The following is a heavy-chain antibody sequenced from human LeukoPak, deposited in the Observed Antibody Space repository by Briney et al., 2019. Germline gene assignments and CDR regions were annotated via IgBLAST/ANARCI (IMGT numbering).Heavy chain of an antibody. CDR3: VRVSTVVSWFDP. CDR1: GYTFTSYG. V-gene: IGHV1-18*01. CDR2: ISAYNGNT. J-gene: IGHJ5*02. Sequence: ASVKVSCKASGYTFTSYGISWVRQAPGQGLEWMGWISAYNGNTNYAQKLQGRVTMTTDTSTSTAYMELRSLRSDDTAVYYCVRVSTVVSWFDPWGQGTLVTVSS. D-gene: IGHD4-23*01.